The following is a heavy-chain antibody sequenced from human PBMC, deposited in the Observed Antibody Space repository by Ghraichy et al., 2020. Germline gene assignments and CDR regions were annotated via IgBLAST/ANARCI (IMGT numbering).Heavy chain of an antibody. CDR2: ISSSSSYI. V-gene: IGHV3-21*01. J-gene: IGHJ4*02. CDR3: ARVGFPYYYGSGSDY. Sequence: GGSLRLSCAASGFTFSSYSMNWVRQAPGKGLEWVSSISSSSSYIYYADSVKGRFTISRDNAKNSLYLQMNSLRAEDTAVYYCARVGFPYYYGSGSDYWGQGTLVTVSS. CDR1: GFTFSSYS. D-gene: IGHD3-10*01.